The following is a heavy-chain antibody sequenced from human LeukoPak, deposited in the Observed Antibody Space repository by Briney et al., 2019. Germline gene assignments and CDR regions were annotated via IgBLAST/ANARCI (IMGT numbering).Heavy chain of an antibody. CDR3: ARDFVVVTAQAVPQEWHDAFDI. D-gene: IGHD2-21*02. J-gene: IGHJ3*02. CDR2: ISAYNGNT. Sequence: GASVKVSCKASGYTFTSYGISWVRQAPGQGLEWMGWISAYNGNTNYAQKLQGRVTMTTDTSTSTAYMELRSLRSDDTAVYYCARDFVVVTAQAVPQEWHDAFDIWGQGTMVTVSS. V-gene: IGHV1-18*01. CDR1: GYTFTSYG.